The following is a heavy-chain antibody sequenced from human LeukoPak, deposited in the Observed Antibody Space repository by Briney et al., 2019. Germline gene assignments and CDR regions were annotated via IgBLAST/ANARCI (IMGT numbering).Heavy chain of an antibody. J-gene: IGHJ4*02. CDR3: ARVGTHYDILTGYYNAGFDY. CDR2: IYYSGST. Sequence: SETLSLTCTVSGGSISSYYWSWIRQPPGKGLEWIGYIYYSGSTNYNPSPKSRVTISVDTSKNQFSLKLSSVTAADTAVYYCARVGTHYDILTGYYNAGFDYWGQGTLVTVSS. V-gene: IGHV4-59*01. D-gene: IGHD3-9*01. CDR1: GGSISSYY.